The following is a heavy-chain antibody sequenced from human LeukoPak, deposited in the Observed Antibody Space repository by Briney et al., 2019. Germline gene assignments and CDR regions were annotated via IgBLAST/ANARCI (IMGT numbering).Heavy chain of an antibody. CDR2: IYSGGST. CDR1: GFTVSSNY. Sequence: PGGSLRLSCAASGFTVSSNYMSWVRQAPGKGLERVSVIYSGGSTYYADSVKGRFTISRDNSKNTLYLQMNSLRAEDTAVYYCARGRSGSYIDYWGQGTLVTVSS. V-gene: IGHV3-66*01. J-gene: IGHJ4*02. D-gene: IGHD1-26*01. CDR3: ARGRSGSYIDY.